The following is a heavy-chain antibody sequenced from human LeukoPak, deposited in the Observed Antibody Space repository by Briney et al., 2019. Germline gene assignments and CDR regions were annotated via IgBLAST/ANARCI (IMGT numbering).Heavy chain of an antibody. CDR1: GFTFSSYA. CDR3: AKEGGTTGTTLAFFDL. J-gene: IGHJ2*01. V-gene: IGHV3-23*01. CDR2: ISGSGGST. D-gene: IGHD1-7*01. Sequence: GGSLRLSCAASGFTFSSYAMSWVRQAPGKGLEWVSAISGSGGSTYYADSVKGRFTLSRDNSKNALYLQINSLRAEDTAIYHCAKEGGTTGTTLAFFDLWGRGTLVTVSS.